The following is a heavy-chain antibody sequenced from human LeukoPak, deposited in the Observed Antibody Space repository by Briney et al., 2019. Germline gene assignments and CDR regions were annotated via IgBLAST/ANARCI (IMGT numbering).Heavy chain of an antibody. CDR2: ISYDGSNK. D-gene: IGHD1-26*01. J-gene: IGHJ4*02. V-gene: IGHV3-30*04. Sequence: GGSLRLSCAASGFTFSSYAMHWVRQAPGKGLEWVAVISYDGSNKYYADSVKGRFTISRDNSKNTLYLQMNSLRAEDTAVYYCARDTRTFDYWGQGTLVTVSS. CDR1: GFTFSSYA. CDR3: ARDTRTFDY.